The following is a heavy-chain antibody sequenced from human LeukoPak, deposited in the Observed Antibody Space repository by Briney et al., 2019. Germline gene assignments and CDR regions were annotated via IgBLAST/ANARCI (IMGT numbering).Heavy chain of an antibody. CDR1: GGSFSGYC. CDR2: INHSGST. Sequence: PSETLSLTCAVYGGSFSGYCWSWIRQPPGKGLEWIGEINHSGSTNYNPSLKSRVTISVDTSKNQFSLKLSSVTAADTAVYYCATGPAMVRGVNWFDPWGQGTLVTVSS. V-gene: IGHV4-34*01. D-gene: IGHD3-10*01. J-gene: IGHJ5*02. CDR3: ATGPAMVRGVNWFDP.